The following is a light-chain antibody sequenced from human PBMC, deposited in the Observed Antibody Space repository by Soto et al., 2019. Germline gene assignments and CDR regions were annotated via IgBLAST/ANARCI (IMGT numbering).Light chain of an antibody. Sequence: DIQMTKSPSSLSASVGDRVTIPCRASQSISSYLNWYQQKPGKAPKLLIYAASSLQSGVPSRFSGSGSGTHFTLTISSLQPEDFATYFCQQSYSTPRTFGQGTKVEIK. CDR1: QSISSY. CDR2: AAS. J-gene: IGKJ1*01. V-gene: IGKV1-39*01. CDR3: QQSYSTPRT.